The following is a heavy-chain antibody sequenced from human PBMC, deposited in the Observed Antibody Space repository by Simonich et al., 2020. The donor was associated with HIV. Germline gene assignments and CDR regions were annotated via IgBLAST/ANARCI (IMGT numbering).Heavy chain of an antibody. CDR3: ARDIRDYSSGCFDY. V-gene: IGHV1-2*02. D-gene: IGHD6-19*01. Sequence: QVQLVQSGAEVKKPGASVKVSCKASGYTFTDYYLHWVRQAPGQGFERMGWINPNSGGTNYAQKFQGRVTMTRDTSISTAYMELSRLRSDNTAVYYCARDIRDYSSGCFDYWGQGTLVTVSS. J-gene: IGHJ4*02. CDR1: GYTFTDYY. CDR2: INPNSGGT.